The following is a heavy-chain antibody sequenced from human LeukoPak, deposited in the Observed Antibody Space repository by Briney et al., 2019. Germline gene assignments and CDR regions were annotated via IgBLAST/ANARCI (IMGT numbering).Heavy chain of an antibody. V-gene: IGHV3-30*18. CDR1: GFTFSSYG. D-gene: IGHD3-10*01. CDR3: AKVLRFGELLGGFDI. CDR2: ISYDGSNK. Sequence: GGSLRLSCAASGFTFSSYGMHWVRQAPGKGLEWVAVISYDGSNKYYADSVKGRFTISRDNSKNTLYLQMNSLRAEDTAVYYCAKVLRFGELLGGFDIWGQGTMVTVSS. J-gene: IGHJ3*02.